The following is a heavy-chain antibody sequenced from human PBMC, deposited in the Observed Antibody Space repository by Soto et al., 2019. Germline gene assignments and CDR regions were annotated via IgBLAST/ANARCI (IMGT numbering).Heavy chain of an antibody. CDR2: IHYSGST. CDR3: ATSLYYYDRSGYSDQADY. D-gene: IGHD3-22*01. Sequence: ASETLSLTCTVSGGSISSSSYYWGWIRQPPGKGLEWIGSIHYSGSTYYNPSLKSRVTISVDKSKNQFSLKLSSVTDADTAVYYCATSLYYYDRSGYSDQADYWGQGTLVTVSS. J-gene: IGHJ4*02. CDR1: GGSISSSSYY. V-gene: IGHV4-39*01.